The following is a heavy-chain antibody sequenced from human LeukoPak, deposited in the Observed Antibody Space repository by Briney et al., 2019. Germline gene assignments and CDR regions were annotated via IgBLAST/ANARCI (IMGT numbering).Heavy chain of an antibody. Sequence: PSETLSLTCTVSGGPLSSFYWSWIRQPPGKGLEWFGYVYSSGTTNYNPSLKGRVTISIDTSKSQFSLKVTSVTAADTAVYYCAASGSVERGTFHIWGQGTVVTVSS. D-gene: IGHD3-10*01. V-gene: IGHV4-59*01. CDR3: AASGSVERGTFHI. CDR2: VYSSGTT. CDR1: GGPLSSFY. J-gene: IGHJ3*02.